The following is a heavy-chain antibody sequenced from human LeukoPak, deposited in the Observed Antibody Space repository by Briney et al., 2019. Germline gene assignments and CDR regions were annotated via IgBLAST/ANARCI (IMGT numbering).Heavy chain of an antibody. Sequence: PSETLSLTCTVSGGSISSGDYYWSWNRQPPGKGLEWIGYIYYSGSTYYNPSLKSRVTISVDTSKNQFSLKLSSVTAADTAVYYCARESRITIFGVVTYYFDYWGQGTLVTVSS. CDR2: IYYSGST. CDR1: GGSISSGDYY. D-gene: IGHD3-3*01. V-gene: IGHV4-30-4*08. CDR3: ARESRITIFGVVTYYFDY. J-gene: IGHJ4*02.